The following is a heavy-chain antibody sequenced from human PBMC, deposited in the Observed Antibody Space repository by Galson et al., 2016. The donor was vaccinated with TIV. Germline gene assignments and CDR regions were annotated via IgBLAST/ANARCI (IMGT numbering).Heavy chain of an antibody. V-gene: IGHV5-51*01. CDR3: ARHHDFWSGPGYFYMDV. CDR1: GYSFATFW. D-gene: IGHD3-3*01. CDR2: IYPADSET. J-gene: IGHJ6*03. Sequence: QSGAEVTKPGESLKISCKASGYSFATFWVGWVRQMPGQGLEWMGVIYPADSETRNSPSFQGQVTISADKSISTAYLQWSSLKASDTAINYCARHHDFWSGPGYFYMDVWGKGTTVTVSS.